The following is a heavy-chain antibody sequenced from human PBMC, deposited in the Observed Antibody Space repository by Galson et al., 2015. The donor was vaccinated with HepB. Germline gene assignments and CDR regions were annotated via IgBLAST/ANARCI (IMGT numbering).Heavy chain of an antibody. CDR2: IYWDDDK. V-gene: IGHV2-5*02. J-gene: IGHJ4*02. D-gene: IGHD3-9*01. CDR1: GFSLSTSGVG. CDR3: AHKGILTGYFTVDFDY. Sequence: PALVKPTQTLTLTCTFSGFSLSTSGVGVGWIRQPPGRALEWLALIYWDDDKRYSPSLKSRLTITKDTSKNQVVLTMTTMDPVDTATYYCAHKGILTGYFTVDFDYWGQGTLVTVSS.